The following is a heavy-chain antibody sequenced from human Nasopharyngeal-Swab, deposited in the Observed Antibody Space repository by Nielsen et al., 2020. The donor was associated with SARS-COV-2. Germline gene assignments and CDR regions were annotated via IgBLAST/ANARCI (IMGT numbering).Heavy chain of an antibody. D-gene: IGHD3-9*01. Sequence: GESLKISCAASGFTFSSYAMHWVRQAPGKGLEWVAVISYEGSNKYYADSVKGRFTISRDKSKNTLYLQMNSLRADDTAVYYCARKADWSLYYYYMDVWGKGTTVTVSS. J-gene: IGHJ6*03. CDR3: ARKADWSLYYYYMDV. CDR2: ISYEGSNK. CDR1: GFTFSSYA. V-gene: IGHV3-30-3*01.